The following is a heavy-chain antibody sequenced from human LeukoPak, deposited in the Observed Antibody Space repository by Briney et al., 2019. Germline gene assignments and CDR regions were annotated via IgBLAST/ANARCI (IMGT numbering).Heavy chain of an antibody. CDR1: DGSFSGYY. D-gene: IGHD3-10*01. Sequence: PSETLSLTCAVYDGSFSGYYWSWIRQPPGKGLEWIGEINHSGSTNYNPSLKSRVTISVDTSKNQFSLKLSSVTAADTAVYYCATEAGMTPDAFDIWGQGTMVTVSS. J-gene: IGHJ3*02. CDR3: ATEAGMTPDAFDI. V-gene: IGHV4-34*01. CDR2: INHSGST.